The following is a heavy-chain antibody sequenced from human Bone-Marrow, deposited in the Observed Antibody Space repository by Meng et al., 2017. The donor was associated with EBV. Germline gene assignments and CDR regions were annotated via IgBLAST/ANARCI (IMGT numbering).Heavy chain of an antibody. V-gene: IGHV1-3*04. CDR2: INTGNGKT. Sequence: QVQFVQSGAELKKPGASVQVSCXXXXYTFSSYAMHWVRQAPGQRLEWMGWINTGNGKTKYSQNFQGRVSITRDTSASTAYMELSSLRSEDTAVYYCARDPSDCSSTSCFFLGRTWFDPWGQGTRVTVSS. D-gene: IGHD2-2*01. CDR1: XYTFSSYA. CDR3: ARDPSDCSSTSCFFLGRTWFDP. J-gene: IGHJ5*02.